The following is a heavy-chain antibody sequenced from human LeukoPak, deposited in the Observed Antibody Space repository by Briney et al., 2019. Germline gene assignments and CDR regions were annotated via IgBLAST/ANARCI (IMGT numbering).Heavy chain of an antibody. J-gene: IGHJ4*02. V-gene: IGHV1-18*01. CDR3: ARDTGSGWRFDY. D-gene: IGHD6-19*01. CDR1: GYTFTSYG. Sequence: ASVKVSCKASGYTFTSYGISWVRQAPGQGLEWMGWISAYNGNTNYAQKFQGRVTMTRDTSISTAYMELSRLRSDDTAVYYCARDTGSGWRFDYWGQGTLVTVSS. CDR2: ISAYNGNT.